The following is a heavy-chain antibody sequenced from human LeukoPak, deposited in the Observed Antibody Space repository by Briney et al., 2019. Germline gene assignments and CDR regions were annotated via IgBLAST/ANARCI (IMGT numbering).Heavy chain of an antibody. J-gene: IGHJ4*02. Sequence: GGSLRLSCAGPGFTFEEYAMHWVRHAPGKGLEWVSGINWKSDKIGYADSVKGRFTISRDNSKNSLYLQMNSLRAEDTALYYCAKDRYCSSSSCPIYYWGQGTRVTVSS. D-gene: IGHD2-2*01. CDR1: GFTFEEYA. CDR2: INWKSDKI. CDR3: AKDRYCSSSSCPIYY. V-gene: IGHV3-9*01.